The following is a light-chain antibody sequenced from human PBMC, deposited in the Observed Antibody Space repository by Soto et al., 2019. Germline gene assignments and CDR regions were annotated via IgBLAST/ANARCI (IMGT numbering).Light chain of an antibody. Sequence: EIVLTQSPATLSLSPGERATLSCRASQSVSSYLAWYQQKPGQAPRLLIYDASNRATGIPARFSGSGSGTDFTLTITSLGPEDFAVYNCQQRSNWPRGLTFGGGTKVEIK. CDR3: QQRSNWPRGLT. CDR1: QSVSSY. V-gene: IGKV3-11*01. CDR2: DAS. J-gene: IGKJ4*01.